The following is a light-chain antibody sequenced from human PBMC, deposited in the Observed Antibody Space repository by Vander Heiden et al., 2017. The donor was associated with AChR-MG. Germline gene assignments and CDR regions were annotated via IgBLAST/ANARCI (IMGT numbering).Light chain of an antibody. CDR2: GAS. CDR1: QSVSSN. V-gene: IGKV3-15*01. J-gene: IGKJ1*01. Sequence: EIVMTQSPATLSLSPGETATLSCRASQSVSSNLAWYQQKPGQAPRILIYGASTRATGIPARFSGSGCGTEFTLTISSLHSEEFAVYYCQQYNNWPQTFGQGTKVEIK. CDR3: QQYNNWPQT.